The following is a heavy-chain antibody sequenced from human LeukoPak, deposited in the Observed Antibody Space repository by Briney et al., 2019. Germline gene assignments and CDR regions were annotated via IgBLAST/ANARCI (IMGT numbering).Heavy chain of an antibody. D-gene: IGHD3-22*01. Sequence: ASVKVSCKASGYTFTSYDINWVRQATGQGLEWMGWMNPNSGITGYAQKFQGRVTMTRNTSISTAYMELSSLRSEDTAVYYCARGGGYYDSSGSVLGNYWGQGTLVTVSS. J-gene: IGHJ4*02. V-gene: IGHV1-8*01. CDR1: GYTFTSYD. CDR3: ARGGGYYDSSGSVLGNY. CDR2: MNPNSGIT.